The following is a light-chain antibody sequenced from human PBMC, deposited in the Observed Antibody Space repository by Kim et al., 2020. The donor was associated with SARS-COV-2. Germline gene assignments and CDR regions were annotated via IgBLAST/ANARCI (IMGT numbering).Light chain of an antibody. CDR3: QQSYSTPYT. Sequence: GDRVTITCRASQSISSYLNWYQQKPGKAPKLLIYAASSLQSGVPSRFSGSGSGTDFTLTISSLQPEDFATYYCQQSYSTPYTFGQGPSWRS. CDR2: AAS. CDR1: QSISSY. J-gene: IGKJ2*01. V-gene: IGKV1-39*01.